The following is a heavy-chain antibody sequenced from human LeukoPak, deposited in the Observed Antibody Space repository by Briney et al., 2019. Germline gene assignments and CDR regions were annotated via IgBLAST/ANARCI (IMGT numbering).Heavy chain of an antibody. CDR2: ISSSGSTI. CDR3: ARDGYIVVVPAARRYWFDP. V-gene: IGHV3-11*04. D-gene: IGHD2-2*01. J-gene: IGHJ5*02. Sequence: GGSLRLSCAASGFTFSDYYMSWIRQAPGKGLEWVSYISSSGSTIYYADSVKGRFTISRDNAKNSLYLQMNSLRAEDTAVYYCARDGYIVVVPAARRYWFDPWGQGTLVTVSS. CDR1: GFTFSDYY.